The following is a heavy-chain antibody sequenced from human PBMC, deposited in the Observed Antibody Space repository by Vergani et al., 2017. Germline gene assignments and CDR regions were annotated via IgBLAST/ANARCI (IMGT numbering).Heavy chain of an antibody. CDR3: ARRIVGVDVFYDAIDI. Sequence: QVVESGGGVVQPGRSLRLSCAGSGFPFSGYGMHWVRQAPGKGLEWVAMITYEGSNVEYADSVNGRFTVSRDNSKNTVYLEMNSLRAGDTAVYYCARRIVGVDVFYDAIDIWGKGTKVTVS. CDR1: GFPFSGYG. D-gene: IGHD1-26*01. CDR2: ITYEGSNV. J-gene: IGHJ3*02. V-gene: IGHV3-30*03.